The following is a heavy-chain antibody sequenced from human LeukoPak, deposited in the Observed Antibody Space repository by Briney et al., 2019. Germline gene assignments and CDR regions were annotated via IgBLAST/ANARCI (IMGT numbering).Heavy chain of an antibody. CDR2: IKQDGSEK. V-gene: IGHV3-7*01. CDR1: GFTFSNYW. CDR3: ARDEYYNFWSGYTHYYGIDV. J-gene: IGHJ6*02. D-gene: IGHD3-3*01. Sequence: GGSLRLSCAASGFTFSNYWMSWVRQAPGKGLEWVANIKQDGSEKYYVDSVKGRFTISRDNAKNSLYLQMNSLRAEDTAVYYCARDEYYNFWSGYTHYYGIDVWGQGTTVTISS.